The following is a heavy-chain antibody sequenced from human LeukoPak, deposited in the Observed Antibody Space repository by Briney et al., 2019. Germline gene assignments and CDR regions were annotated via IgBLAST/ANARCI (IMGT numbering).Heavy chain of an antibody. CDR3: ARDGVAGGFDF. D-gene: IGHD6-19*01. V-gene: IGHV4-59*01. Sequence: PSETLSLTCTVSGGSLGSYYWNWIRQAPGKGLEWIGYIHYSGSTNHNSSLKSRVTISVDTSKNQYSLKLNSVTAADTGVYYCARDGVAGGFDFWGQGTLVSVSS. CDR2: IHYSGST. J-gene: IGHJ4*02. CDR1: GGSLGSYY.